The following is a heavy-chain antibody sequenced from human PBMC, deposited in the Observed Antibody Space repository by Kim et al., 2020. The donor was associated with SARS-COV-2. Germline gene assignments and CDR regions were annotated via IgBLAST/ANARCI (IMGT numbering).Heavy chain of an antibody. D-gene: IGHD3-10*01. Sequence: GGSLRLSCAASGFTFSSYAMSWVRQAPGKGLEWVSAISGSGGSTYYADSVKGRFTISRDNSKNTLYLQMNSLRAEDTAVYYCASAAPVMVRGVQYPYYYYGMDVWGQGTTVTVSS. CDR3: ASAAPVMVRGVQYPYYYYGMDV. CDR1: GFTFSSYA. J-gene: IGHJ6*02. V-gene: IGHV3-23*01. CDR2: ISGSGGST.